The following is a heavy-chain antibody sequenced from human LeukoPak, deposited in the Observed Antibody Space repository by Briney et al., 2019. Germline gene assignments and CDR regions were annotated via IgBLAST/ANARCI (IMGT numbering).Heavy chain of an antibody. CDR1: GGSISSYY. V-gene: IGHV4-4*07. Sequence: SETLSLTCTVSGGSISSYYWSWIRQPAGKGLEWIGRIYTSGSTNDNPSLKSRVTMSVDTSKNQFSLKLSSVTAADTAVYYCARGDVDTAIDHAFDIWGQGTMVTVSS. CDR2: IYTSGST. D-gene: IGHD5-18*01. CDR3: ARGDVDTAIDHAFDI. J-gene: IGHJ3*02.